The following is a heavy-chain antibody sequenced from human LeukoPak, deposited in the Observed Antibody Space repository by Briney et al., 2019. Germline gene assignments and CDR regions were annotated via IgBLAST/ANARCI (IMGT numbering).Heavy chain of an antibody. Sequence: PSETLSLTCSFSGGSISDYYWSWLRQPPGKGLEWIGYIYYTGSTNYNPSLKSRVTISLDTSKNQFSLQLSSVTAADTAIYFCARDRGYSHDSQLYFYMDAWGKGTTVTVSS. V-gene: IGHV4-59*01. J-gene: IGHJ6*03. CDR3: ARDRGYSHDSQLYFYMDA. D-gene: IGHD5-18*01. CDR2: IYYTGST. CDR1: GGSISDYY.